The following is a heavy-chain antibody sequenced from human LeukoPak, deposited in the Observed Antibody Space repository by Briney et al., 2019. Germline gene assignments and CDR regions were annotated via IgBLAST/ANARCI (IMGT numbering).Heavy chain of an antibody. CDR2: INPAGGST. J-gene: IGHJ5*02. Sequence: ASVKVSCKASGYTFTSYDIHWVRQAPGQGLEWMGIINPAGGSTSYAQKFQGRVTMTRDTSTSTVFMELSSLTSEDTAVYYCAREFTYSFDSSGYSLGLDHWGQGTLVTVSS. CDR3: AREFTYSFDSSGYSLGLDH. V-gene: IGHV1-46*01. CDR1: GYTFTSYD. D-gene: IGHD3-22*01.